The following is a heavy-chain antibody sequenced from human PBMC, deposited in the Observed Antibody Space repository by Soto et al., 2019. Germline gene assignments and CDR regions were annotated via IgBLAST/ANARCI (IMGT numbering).Heavy chain of an antibody. CDR2: INAGNGNT. Sequence: QVQLVQSGAEVKKPGASVKVSCKASGYTFTSYAMHWVRQAPGQRLEWMGWINAGNGNTKYSQKFQGRVTITRDTYASTAYMELSSLRSEDTAVYYCARDGPRCSSNSCYKDDWFDPWGQGTLVTVSS. J-gene: IGHJ5*02. CDR1: GYTFTSYA. D-gene: IGHD2-2*02. V-gene: IGHV1-3*01. CDR3: ARDGPRCSSNSCYKDDWFDP.